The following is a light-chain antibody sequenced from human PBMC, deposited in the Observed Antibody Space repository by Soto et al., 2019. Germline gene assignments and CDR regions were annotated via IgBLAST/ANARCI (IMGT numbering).Light chain of an antibody. CDR3: LQYQSYPWT. J-gene: IGKJ1*01. V-gene: IGKV1-5*01. Sequence: GDRDTITCTPSQLLSSCLALDQQHPAKAPKLLIYDASSLESGGPSRLSGSGSGTELTLTISSLQPDDLANYYCLQYQSYPWTLGQGTKVEIK. CDR1: QLLSSC. CDR2: DAS.